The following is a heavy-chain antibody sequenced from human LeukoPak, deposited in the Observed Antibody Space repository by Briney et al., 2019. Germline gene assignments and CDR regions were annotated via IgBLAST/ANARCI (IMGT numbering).Heavy chain of an antibody. J-gene: IGHJ4*02. V-gene: IGHV4-59*01. D-gene: IGHD3-22*01. CDR3: ARDANLYYYDSSGYYWSYFDY. CDR2: IYYSGST. CDR1: GGSISSYY. Sequence: ETLSLTCTVSGGSISSYYWSWIRQPPGKGLEWIGYIYYSGSTNYNPSLKSRVTISVDTSKNQFSLKLSSVTAADTAVYYCARDANLYYYDSSGYYWSYFDYWGQGTLVTVSS.